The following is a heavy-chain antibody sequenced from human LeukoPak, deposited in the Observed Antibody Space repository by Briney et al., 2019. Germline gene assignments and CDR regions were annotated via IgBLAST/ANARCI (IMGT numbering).Heavy chain of an antibody. CDR1: GGSISSGDYY. CDR2: IYYSGST. D-gene: IGHD5-18*01. CDR3: ATNRDTYGRDY. Sequence: SETLSLTCTVSGGSISSGDYYWSWIRQPPGKGLEWIGYIYYSGSTNYNPSLKSRVTISVDKSRNQFSLKLSSVTAADTAVYYCATNRDTYGRDYWCQGTLVTVSS. J-gene: IGHJ4*02. V-gene: IGHV4-30-4*01.